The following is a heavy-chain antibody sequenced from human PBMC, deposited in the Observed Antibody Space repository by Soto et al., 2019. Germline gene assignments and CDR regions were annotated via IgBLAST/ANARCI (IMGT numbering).Heavy chain of an antibody. Sequence: PAETLSLSCAVSGGSISSGDYYWSWIRQPPGKGLEGIGYIYYSGSTYYNPSLKSRVTISVDTSKNQFSRKLSSVTAADTAVYYCARERPDGARLDPWGQGTLVTVP. CDR1: GGSISSGDYY. J-gene: IGHJ5*02. V-gene: IGHV4-30-4*08. CDR3: ARERPDGARLDP. CDR2: IYYSGST. D-gene: IGHD6-6*01.